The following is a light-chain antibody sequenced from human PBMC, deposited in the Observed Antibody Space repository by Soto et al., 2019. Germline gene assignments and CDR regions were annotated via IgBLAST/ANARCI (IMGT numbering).Light chain of an antibody. V-gene: IGLV2-14*01. Sequence: QSALTQPASVSGSPGQSITISCTGTSSDVGGYNYVSWYQQHPGKAPKLMIYEVSNRPSGISNRFSGSKSGYTASLTISGLQADDEADYYCSSFTSSSTRVFGTGTKLTVL. CDR2: EVS. J-gene: IGLJ1*01. CDR3: SSFTSSSTRV. CDR1: SSDVGGYNY.